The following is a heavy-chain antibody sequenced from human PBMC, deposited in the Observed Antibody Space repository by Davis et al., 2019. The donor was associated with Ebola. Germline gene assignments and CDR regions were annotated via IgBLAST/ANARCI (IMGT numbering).Heavy chain of an antibody. Sequence: PSETLSLTCTVSGVSISRHYWSWIRQPPGTRLEWIGSIFYTGSAYYNSSLASRATISVDTSKNQFSLKLTSVTAADTAMYYCSERGSSVWGQGTQVTVSS. CDR1: GVSISRHY. D-gene: IGHD1-26*01. CDR3: SERGSSV. V-gene: IGHV4-59*03. J-gene: IGHJ1*01. CDR2: IFYTGSA.